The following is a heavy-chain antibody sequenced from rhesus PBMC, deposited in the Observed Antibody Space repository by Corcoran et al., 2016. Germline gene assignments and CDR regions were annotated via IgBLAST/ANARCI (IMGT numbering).Heavy chain of an antibody. V-gene: IGHV4-147*01. Sequence: QVQLQESGPGVVKPSETLSLTCAVSGGSLISYWLGCIRKPPGQGLLRIGQSYGGSGSAGYNHSLKNRVSFSSDSSKNHVSLTLSSVAGADTAVYYCARVRCCSGGVCYTVFDYWGQGVLVTVSS. D-gene: IGHD2-39*02. CDR2: SYGGSGSA. J-gene: IGHJ4*01. CDR1: GGSLISYW. CDR3: ARVRCCSGGVCYTVFDY.